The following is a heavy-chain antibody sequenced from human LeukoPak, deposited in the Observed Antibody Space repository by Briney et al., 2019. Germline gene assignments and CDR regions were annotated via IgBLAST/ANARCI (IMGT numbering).Heavy chain of an antibody. V-gene: IGHV3-53*01. CDR2: IYSGGNT. CDR3: ARVIVVPSSADYLDY. Sequence: GGSLRLSCAASEFSVGSNYMTWVRQAPGKGLEWLSVIYSGGNTYYLDSVKGRFTISRDNSMNTLYLQMNSLRVEDTAVYYCARVIVVPSSADYLDYWGQGTLVTVSS. CDR1: EFSVGSNY. J-gene: IGHJ4*02. D-gene: IGHD2-2*01.